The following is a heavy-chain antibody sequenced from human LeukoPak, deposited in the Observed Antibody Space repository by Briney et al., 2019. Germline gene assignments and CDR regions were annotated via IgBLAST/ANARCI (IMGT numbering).Heavy chain of an antibody. Sequence: SETLSLTCAVYGGSFSGYYRSWIRQPPGKGLEWIGEINHSGSTNYNPSLKSRVTISVDTSKNQFSLKLSSVTAADTAVYYCARGGRHYCSGGSCHNLPVGRDYWGQGTLVTVSS. J-gene: IGHJ4*02. CDR3: ARGGRHYCSGGSCHNLPVGRDY. D-gene: IGHD2-15*01. CDR1: GGSFSGYY. V-gene: IGHV4-34*01. CDR2: INHSGST.